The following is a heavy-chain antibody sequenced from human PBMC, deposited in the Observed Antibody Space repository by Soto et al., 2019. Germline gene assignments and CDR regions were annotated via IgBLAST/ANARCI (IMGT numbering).Heavy chain of an antibody. CDR2: ITATSAYI. CDR1: GFTFNAYD. D-gene: IGHD2-21*01. CDR3: VRSGTARLLRHSWFDT. V-gene: IGHV3-21*01. J-gene: IGHJ5*02. Sequence: EVQLVESGGGLVKPGGSLRLSCAASGFTFNAYDMNWVRQAPGKGLEWVSSITATSAYIYYADSLRGRITISRDNAQNSLFLHVNSLRPEDTAVYYCVRSGTARLLRHSWFDTWGQGTLVTVSS.